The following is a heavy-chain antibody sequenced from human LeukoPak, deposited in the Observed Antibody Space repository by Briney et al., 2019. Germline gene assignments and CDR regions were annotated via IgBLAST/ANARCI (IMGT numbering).Heavy chain of an antibody. CDR3: ASSGYAFYYMDV. V-gene: IGHV4-59*01. Sequence: SETLSLTCTVSGGSISSYYWSWIRQPPGKGLEWIGYIYYSGSTNYNPSLKSRVTISVDTSKNQFSLKLSSVTAADTAVYYCASSGYAFYYMDVWGKGTTVTISS. CDR1: GGSISSYY. CDR2: IYYSGST. J-gene: IGHJ6*03. D-gene: IGHD5-12*01.